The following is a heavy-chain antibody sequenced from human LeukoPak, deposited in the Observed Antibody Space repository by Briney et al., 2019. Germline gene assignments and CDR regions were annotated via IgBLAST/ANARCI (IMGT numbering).Heavy chain of an antibody. V-gene: IGHV3-30*04. CDR3: ARDPDYGSGTDY. J-gene: IGHJ4*02. D-gene: IGHD3-10*01. CDR1: GFTFSSYA. Sequence: GGSLRLSCAASGFTFSSYAMHWVRQAPGKGLEWVAVISYDGSNKYYADSVEGRLTISRDNAKNSLYLQMNSLRAEDTAVYYCARDPDYGSGTDYWGQGTLVTVSS. CDR2: ISYDGSNK.